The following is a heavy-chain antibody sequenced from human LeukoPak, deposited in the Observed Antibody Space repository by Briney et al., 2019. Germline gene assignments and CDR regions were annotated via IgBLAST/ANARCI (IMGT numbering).Heavy chain of an antibody. D-gene: IGHD4-17*01. CDR2: VHYSGTT. J-gene: IGHJ4*02. V-gene: IGHV4-59*01. CDR3: ATGYGDFRVEGRYFYS. CDR1: DGSITNYD. Sequence: SQTLSLTCTVSDGSITNYDWSWVRQPPGKGLEFIGHVHYSGTTNYNPSLRSRVTISIDTSKKHFFLKLKSVTAADTAVYYCATGYGDFRVEGRYFYSWGQGTLVTVSS.